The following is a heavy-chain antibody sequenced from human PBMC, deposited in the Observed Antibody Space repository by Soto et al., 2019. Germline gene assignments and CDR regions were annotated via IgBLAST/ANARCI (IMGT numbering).Heavy chain of an antibody. D-gene: IGHD4-17*01. V-gene: IGHV3-30-3*01. Sequence: QVQLVESGGGVVQPGRSLRLSCAASGFTFSTYVMHWVRQAPGKGLEWVAVNAYDGITKYYTNSVKGRFTISRDNSKNTMYLQMNSLPVDDTAVYYCARGPTRGLRGPYLDNWGQGAPVTVSS. CDR3: ARGPTRGLRGPYLDN. J-gene: IGHJ4*02. CDR2: NAYDGITK. CDR1: GFTFSTYV.